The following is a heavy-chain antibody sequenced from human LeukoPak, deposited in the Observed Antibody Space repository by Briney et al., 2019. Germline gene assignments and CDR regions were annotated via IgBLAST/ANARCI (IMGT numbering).Heavy chain of an antibody. Sequence: PGGSLRLSCAASGFTFSSYSMNWVRQAPGKGLEWVSSISSSSSYTYYADSVKGRFTISRDNAKNSLYLQMNSLRAEDTAVYYCATYSSLNRREFQFWGQGTLLTVSS. CDR3: ATYSSLNRREFQF. V-gene: IGHV3-21*01. CDR2: ISSSSSYT. D-gene: IGHD3-22*01. CDR1: GFTFSSYS. J-gene: IGHJ1*01.